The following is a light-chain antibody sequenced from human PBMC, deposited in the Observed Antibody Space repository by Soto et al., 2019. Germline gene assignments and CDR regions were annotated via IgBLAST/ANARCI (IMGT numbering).Light chain of an antibody. CDR1: QGISSY. V-gene: IGKV1-9*01. J-gene: IGKJ4*01. Sequence: IQLTQSPSSLSASVGDRVTITCRASQGISSYLAWYQQKPGKAPKLLIYAASTLQSRVPSRFSGSGSGTDFTLTIRSLQPEDFATDYCQQLNSYPLTFGGGPKVEIK. CDR2: AAS. CDR3: QQLNSYPLT.